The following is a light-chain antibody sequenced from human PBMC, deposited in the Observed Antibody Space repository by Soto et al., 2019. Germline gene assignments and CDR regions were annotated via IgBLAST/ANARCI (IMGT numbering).Light chain of an antibody. Sequence: EIVMTQSPATLSVSPGEIAGLWWIASQSVSSSYLAWYQQKPGQAPRLLIYGTSSRATGIPDRFSGSGSGTDFTLTFSRLEPEDFAVYYCHQYASSPITFGQGTRLEI. J-gene: IGKJ5*01. V-gene: IGKV3-20*01. CDR1: QSVSSSY. CDR3: HQYASSPIT. CDR2: GTS.